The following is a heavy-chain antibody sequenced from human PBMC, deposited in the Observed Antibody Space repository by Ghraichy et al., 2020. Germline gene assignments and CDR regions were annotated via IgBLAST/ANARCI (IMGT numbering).Heavy chain of an antibody. D-gene: IGHD3-22*01. CDR2: IKQDGSEK. CDR1: GFTFSSYW. V-gene: IGHV3-7*01. Sequence: GGSLRLSCAASGFTFSSYWMSWVRQAPGKGLEWVANIKQDGSEKYYVDSVKGRFTISRDNAKNSLYLQMNSLRAEDTAVYYCASEYYYDSSGYYQHFDYWGQGTLVTVSS. CDR3: ASEYYYDSSGYYQHFDY. J-gene: IGHJ4*02.